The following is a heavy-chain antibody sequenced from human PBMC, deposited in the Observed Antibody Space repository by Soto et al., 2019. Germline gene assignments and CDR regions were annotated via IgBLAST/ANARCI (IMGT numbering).Heavy chain of an antibody. Sequence: EVQLVESGGGLVQPGGSLRLSCAASGFTFSSYSMNWVRQAPGKGLEWVSYISSSSSTIYYADSVKGRFTISRDNAKNSLYLQMNSLRAEDTAVYYCARAPQTTVTTIFDYWGQGTLVTVSS. CDR2: ISSSSSTI. V-gene: IGHV3-48*01. CDR1: GFTFSSYS. D-gene: IGHD4-17*01. J-gene: IGHJ4*02. CDR3: ARAPQTTVTTIFDY.